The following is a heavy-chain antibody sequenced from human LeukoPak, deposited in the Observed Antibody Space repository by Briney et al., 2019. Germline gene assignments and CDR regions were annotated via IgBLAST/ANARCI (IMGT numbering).Heavy chain of an antibody. V-gene: IGHV4-34*01. D-gene: IGHD3-22*01. Sequence: SETLSLTCALSGGSFNGYYWSWLRQSPGKGLEWVGEIDHSGSTNYKPSLERGVAISVDMSKKQPSLTLSSVAAADSAVYCCAIRIVMIVVVFDSWGQGTLVTVSS. CDR1: GGSFNGYY. CDR2: IDHSGST. CDR3: AIRIVMIVVVFDS. J-gene: IGHJ4*02.